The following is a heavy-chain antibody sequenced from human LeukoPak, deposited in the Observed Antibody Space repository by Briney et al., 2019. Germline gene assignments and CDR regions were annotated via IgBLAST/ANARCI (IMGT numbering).Heavy chain of an antibody. J-gene: IGHJ4*02. Sequence: GGSLRLSCAASGFTFTSFAMSWVRQAPGKGLEWVSTISRSGVATYYANSVKGRFTISRDNSKNTVYLQMSSLRAEDTALYYCAKGGSWMVTAIFLFDYWGQGTLVTVSS. CDR1: GFTFTSFA. V-gene: IGHV3-23*01. CDR3: AKGGSWMVTAIFLFDY. CDR2: ISRSGVAT. D-gene: IGHD2-21*02.